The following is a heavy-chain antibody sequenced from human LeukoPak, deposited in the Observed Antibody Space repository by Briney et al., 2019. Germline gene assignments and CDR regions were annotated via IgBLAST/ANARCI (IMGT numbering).Heavy chain of an antibody. D-gene: IGHD4-17*01. Sequence: GGSLRLSCAASGFTFDDYAMHWVRQAPGKGLEWVSGISWNSGSIGYADSVKGRFTISRDNAKNSLYLQMNSLRAEDTALYYCAREIYYGDYGFDPWGQGTLVTVSS. V-gene: IGHV3-9*01. J-gene: IGHJ5*02. CDR1: GFTFDDYA. CDR2: ISWNSGSI. CDR3: AREIYYGDYGFDP.